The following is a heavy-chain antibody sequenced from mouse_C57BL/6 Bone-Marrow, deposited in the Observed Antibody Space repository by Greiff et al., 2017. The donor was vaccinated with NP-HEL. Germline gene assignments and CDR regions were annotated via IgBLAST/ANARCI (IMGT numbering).Heavy chain of an antibody. Sequence: QVQLKQSGAELARPGASVKLSCKASGYTFTSYGISWVKQRTGQGLEWIGEIYPRSGNTYYNEKFKGKATLTADKSSSTAYMELRSLTSEDSAVYFCARAYYSNYVGIWYAMDYWGQGTSVTVSS. V-gene: IGHV1-81*01. CDR2: IYPRSGNT. J-gene: IGHJ4*01. CDR1: GYTFTSYG. CDR3: ARAYYSNYVGIWYAMDY. D-gene: IGHD2-5*01.